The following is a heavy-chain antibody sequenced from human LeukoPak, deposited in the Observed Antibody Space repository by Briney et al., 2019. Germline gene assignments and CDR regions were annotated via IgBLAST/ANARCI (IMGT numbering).Heavy chain of an antibody. V-gene: IGHV3-7*01. J-gene: IGHJ4*02. Sequence: PGGSLRLPCVASGFTLSDYWMSWVRQTPGKGLEWVANIKQDGSEKEYVEPVKGRFTISRDNAKNSVYLEMSSLRVEDTAVYYCTRGGVVGGRLANWGQGTLVTVSS. CDR1: GFTLSDYW. CDR2: IKQDGSEK. CDR3: TRGGVVGGRLAN. D-gene: IGHD3-9*01.